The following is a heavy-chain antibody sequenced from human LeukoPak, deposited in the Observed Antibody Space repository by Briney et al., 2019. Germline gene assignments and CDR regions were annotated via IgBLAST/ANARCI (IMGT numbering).Heavy chain of an antibody. V-gene: IGHV4-4*02. CDR3: ASPLPSDYYGSGSYYY. CDR2: VHLNGAT. Sequence: SGTLSLTCAVSGGSIMTTNWWSWVRQPPGKGLEWIGEVHLNGATNYNPSLESRVSMSIDTSKNQFSLKLSSVTAADTAVYYCASPLPSDYYGSGSYYYWGQGTLVTVSS. D-gene: IGHD3-10*01. CDR1: GGSIMTTNW. J-gene: IGHJ4*02.